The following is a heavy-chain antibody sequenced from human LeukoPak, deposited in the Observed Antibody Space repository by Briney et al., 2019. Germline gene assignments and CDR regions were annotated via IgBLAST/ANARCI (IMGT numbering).Heavy chain of an antibody. CDR1: GDSISSYY. CDR3: ARPGWVGATGAFHI. Sequence: SETLSLTCTVSGDSISSYYWSWIRQPPGTGLEWIGYIHYSGNTNYNPSLRSRVSISVDTSNNQFSLKLSPVTAADTAVYYCARPGWVGATGAFHIWGQGTLVTVSS. D-gene: IGHD1-26*01. V-gene: IGHV4-59*01. CDR2: IHYSGNT. J-gene: IGHJ3*02.